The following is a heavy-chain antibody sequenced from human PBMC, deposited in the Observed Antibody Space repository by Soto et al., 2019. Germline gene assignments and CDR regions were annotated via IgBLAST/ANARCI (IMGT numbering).Heavy chain of an antibody. V-gene: IGHV3-30-3*01. Sequence: QVQLVESGGGVVQPGRSLRLSCAASGFTFSSYAMHWVRQAPGKGLEWVAGISYDGSNKYYADSVKGRFTISRDNSKNTLYLQMNSLRAEDTAVYYCARLSNYYDSSGYYDPPGHFDYWGQGTLVTVSS. D-gene: IGHD3-22*01. J-gene: IGHJ4*02. CDR1: GFTFSSYA. CDR2: ISYDGSNK. CDR3: ARLSNYYDSSGYYDPPGHFDY.